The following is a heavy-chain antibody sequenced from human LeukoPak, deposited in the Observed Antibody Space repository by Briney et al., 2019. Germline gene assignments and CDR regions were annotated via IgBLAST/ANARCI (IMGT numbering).Heavy chain of an antibody. D-gene: IGHD3-9*01. V-gene: IGHV3-23*01. CDR1: GFTFNNYD. J-gene: IGHJ4*02. Sequence: GGSLRLSCAASGFTFNNYDMSWVRQAPGKGLECVLAISGSGGSTYYADSVKGRFTISRDNTKNTLYLQMNSLGAEDTAVYYCAKDLTSSYWRQRTLVTDS. CDR3: AKDLTSSY. CDR2: ISGSGGST.